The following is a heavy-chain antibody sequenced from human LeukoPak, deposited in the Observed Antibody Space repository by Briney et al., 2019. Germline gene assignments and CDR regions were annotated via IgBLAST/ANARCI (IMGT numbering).Heavy chain of an antibody. J-gene: IGHJ4*02. CDR3: ARRLITFGGVIVTCFDY. V-gene: IGHV4-34*01. CDR1: GGSFSGYY. Sequence: SETLSLTCAVYGGSFSGYYWSWIRQPPGKGLEWIGEINHSGSTNYNPSLKSRVTISVDTSKNQFSLKLSSVTAADTAVYYCARRLITFGGVIVTCFDYRGQGTLVTVSS. CDR2: INHSGST. D-gene: IGHD3-16*02.